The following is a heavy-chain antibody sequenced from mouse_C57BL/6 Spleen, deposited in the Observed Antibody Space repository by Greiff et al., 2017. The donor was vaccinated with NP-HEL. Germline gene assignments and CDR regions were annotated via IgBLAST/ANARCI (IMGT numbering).Heavy chain of an antibody. CDR3: ARALGRGNWYFDV. V-gene: IGHV3-6*01. CDR1: GYSITSGYY. D-gene: IGHD4-1*01. Sequence: VQLQQSGPGLVKPSQSLSLTCSVTGYSITSGYYRNWIRQFPGNKLEWMGYISYDGSNNYNPSFKNRISITRDTSKNQFFLTLNYVTTEDTATYYCARALGRGNWYFDVWGTGTTVTVSS. J-gene: IGHJ1*03. CDR2: ISYDGSN.